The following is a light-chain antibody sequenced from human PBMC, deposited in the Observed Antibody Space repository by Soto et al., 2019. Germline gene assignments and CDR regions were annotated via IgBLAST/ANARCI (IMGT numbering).Light chain of an antibody. CDR3: QQKYRSPPAFT. Sequence: DIQMTQSPSSLSASVGDRVTITCRASQSIDNYLNWYQQRPGKAPKVLIYAASSLQSGVPSRFSGSGSGTDFTLTISSLQPEDFATDFCQQKYRSPPAFTFGPGTKVDI. CDR2: AAS. CDR1: QSIDNY. J-gene: IGKJ3*01. V-gene: IGKV1-39*01.